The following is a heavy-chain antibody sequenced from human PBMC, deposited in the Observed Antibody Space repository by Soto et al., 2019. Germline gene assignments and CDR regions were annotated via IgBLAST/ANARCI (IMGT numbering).Heavy chain of an antibody. Sequence: SETLSLTCAVTGGSISSSNLWTWVRPPPGEGLEWVGEISRSGTTNYKPSLKSRVSISVDKSRNQFSLKLSSVTAADTAVYYCARERRYYYDSSAQHYYGMDVWGQGTTVNVSS. CDR1: GGSISSSNL. V-gene: IGHV4-4*02. CDR2: ISRSGTT. CDR3: ARERRYYYDSSAQHYYGMDV. J-gene: IGHJ6*02. D-gene: IGHD3-22*01.